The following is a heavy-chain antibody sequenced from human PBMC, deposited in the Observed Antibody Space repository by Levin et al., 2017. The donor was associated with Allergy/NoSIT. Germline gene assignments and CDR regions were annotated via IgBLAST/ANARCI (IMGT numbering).Heavy chain of an antibody. D-gene: IGHD6-6*01. J-gene: IGHJ4*02. Sequence: TSQTLSLPCTVSGGSISSYYWNWIRQPPGKGLEWIGCIYYSGSTNYNPSLKSRVTISVDTSKNQFSLKLSSVTAADTAVYYCAREGEPWSIAARSFDSWGQGTLVTVSS. V-gene: IGHV4-59*01. CDR3: AREGEPWSIAARSFDS. CDR2: IYYSGST. CDR1: GGSISSYY.